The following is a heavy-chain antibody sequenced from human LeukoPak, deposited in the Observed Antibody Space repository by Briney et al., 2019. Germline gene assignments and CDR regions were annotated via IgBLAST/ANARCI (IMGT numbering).Heavy chain of an antibody. Sequence: ASVKVSCKSSGYTFTSYGISWVRQAPGQGLEWMGWINPNSGGTNYAQKFQGRVTMTRDTSISTAYMELSRLRSDDTAVYYCARTDANDAFDIWGQGTMVTVSS. CDR2: INPNSGGT. V-gene: IGHV1-2*02. J-gene: IGHJ3*02. CDR1: GYTFTSYG. CDR3: ARTDANDAFDI.